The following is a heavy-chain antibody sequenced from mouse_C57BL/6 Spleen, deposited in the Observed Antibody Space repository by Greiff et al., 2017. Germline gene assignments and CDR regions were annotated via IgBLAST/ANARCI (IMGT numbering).Heavy chain of an antibody. V-gene: IGHV3-6*01. J-gene: IGHJ2*01. CDR1: GYSITSGYY. D-gene: IGHD4-1*01. Sequence: DVQLQESGPGLVKPSQSLSLTCSVTGYSITSGYYWNWIRQFPGNKLEWMGYISYDGSNNYNPSLKNRISITRDTSKNQFFLKLNSVTTEDTATYYCARDGTGKELDYWGQGTTLTVSS. CDR2: ISYDGSN. CDR3: ARDGTGKELDY.